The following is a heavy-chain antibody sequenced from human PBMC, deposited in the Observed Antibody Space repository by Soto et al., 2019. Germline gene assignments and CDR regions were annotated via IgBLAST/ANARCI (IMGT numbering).Heavy chain of an antibody. V-gene: IGHV3-23*01. J-gene: IGHJ5*01. CDR3: ASDLNCDTTTRFWGERFDS. Sequence: EVQLLESGGGLVQPGGSLRLSCAASGFTFSNFAMSWVRQAPGKGLEWVSAVSRSGGSTNYADSVKGRFAISRDNSKNTLYLQMDNLKGEDTAIYFCASDLNCDTTTRFWGERFDSWGQGTLVTVSS. CDR2: VSRSGGST. D-gene: IGHD3-16*01. CDR1: GFTFSNFA.